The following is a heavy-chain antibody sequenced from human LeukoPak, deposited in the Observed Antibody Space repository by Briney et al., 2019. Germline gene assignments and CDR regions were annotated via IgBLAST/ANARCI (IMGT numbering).Heavy chain of an antibody. Sequence: ASVKVSCKASGYTFTGYYMHWVRQAPGQGLEWMGGIIPIFGTANYAQKFQGRVTITADESTSTAYMELSSLRSEDTAVYYCAKDPRRYSRPGGYFDYWGQGTLVTVSS. CDR1: GYTFTGYY. CDR2: IIPIFGTA. J-gene: IGHJ4*02. D-gene: IGHD6-13*01. CDR3: AKDPRRYSRPGGYFDY. V-gene: IGHV1-69*13.